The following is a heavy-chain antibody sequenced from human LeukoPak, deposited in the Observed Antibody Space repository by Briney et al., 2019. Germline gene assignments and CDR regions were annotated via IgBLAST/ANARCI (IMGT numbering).Heavy chain of an antibody. CDR3: ARQPFYYDSSGYQYYFDY. J-gene: IGHJ4*02. CDR2: IIPIFGTA. CDR1: GGTFSSYA. Sequence: ASVKVSCKASGGTFSSYAISWVRQAPGQGLEWMGGIIPIFGTANYAQKFQGRVTITADESTSTAYMELSSLRSEDTAVYYCARQPFYYDSSGYQYYFDYWGQGTLVTVSS. V-gene: IGHV1-69*13. D-gene: IGHD3-22*01.